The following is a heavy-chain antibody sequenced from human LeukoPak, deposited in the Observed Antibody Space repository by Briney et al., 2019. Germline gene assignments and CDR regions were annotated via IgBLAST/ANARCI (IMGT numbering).Heavy chain of an antibody. CDR1: GFTFSSYG. V-gene: IGHV3-30*18. Sequence: GGSLRLSCAASGFTFSSYGMHWVRQAPGKGLEWVAVISYDGSNKYYADSVKGRFTISRDNSKNTLYLQMNSLRAEDTAVYHCAKAPLGQLDYWGQGTLVTVSS. CDR3: AKAPLGQLDY. CDR2: ISYDGSNK. J-gene: IGHJ4*02. D-gene: IGHD1-1*01.